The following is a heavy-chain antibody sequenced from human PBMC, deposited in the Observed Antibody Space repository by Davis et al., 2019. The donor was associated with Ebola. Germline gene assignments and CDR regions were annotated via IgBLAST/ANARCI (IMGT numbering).Heavy chain of an antibody. CDR2: IYWSEER. D-gene: IGHD2/OR15-2a*01. CDR1: GFSLSTSGVG. V-gene: IGHV2-5*01. Sequence: SGPTLVKPTETLALTCAFSGFSLSTSGVGVGWIRQPPGKALEWLAIIYWSEERRYSPSLKSRLTITADPSKNQVVFIMTNMDPVDTATYYCVHEVFGILYNWGQGTLVTVSS. J-gene: IGHJ4*02. CDR3: VHEVFGILYN.